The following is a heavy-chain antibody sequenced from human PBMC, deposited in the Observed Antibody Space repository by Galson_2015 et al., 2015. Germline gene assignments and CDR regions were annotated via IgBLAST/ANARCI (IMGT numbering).Heavy chain of an antibody. CDR3: EILAAATSH. D-gene: IGHD1-26*01. V-gene: IGHV1-3*04. CDR2: INTGNGNT. Sequence: SVKVSCKASGYSFTDYAMHWVRQAPGQRPDWMGWINTGNGNTECLQKFQGRVTITRDTSASTAYMELSSLTSEDTAVYYCEILAAATSHWGQGTLVTVSS. J-gene: IGHJ4*02. CDR1: GYSFTDYA.